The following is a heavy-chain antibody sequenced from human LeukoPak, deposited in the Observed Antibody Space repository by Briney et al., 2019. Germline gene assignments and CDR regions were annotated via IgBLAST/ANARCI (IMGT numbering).Heavy chain of an antibody. CDR2: ISGSGGST. D-gene: IGHD4-23*01. Sequence: PGGSLRLSCAASGFTFSSYAMSWVRQAPGKGLEWVSAISGSGGSTYYADSVKGRFTISRDNSKNTLYLQMSSLRAEDTAVYYCARDLYGGNSGGGYWGQGTLVTVSS. CDR1: GFTFSSYA. CDR3: ARDLYGGNSGGGY. V-gene: IGHV3-23*01. J-gene: IGHJ4*02.